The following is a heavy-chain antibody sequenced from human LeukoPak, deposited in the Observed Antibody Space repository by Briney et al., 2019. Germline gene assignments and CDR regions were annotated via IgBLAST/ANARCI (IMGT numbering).Heavy chain of an antibody. J-gene: IGHJ4*02. V-gene: IGHV4-30-2*03. CDR1: GGSISSGGYS. CDR2: IYYSGST. CDR3: ARIGGNTIYDY. Sequence: SQTLSLTCAVSGGSISSGGYSWSWIRQPPGKGLEWIGSIYYSGSTYYNPSLKSRVTISVDTSKNQFSLKLSSVTAADTAVYYCARIGGNTIYDYWGQGTLVTVSS. D-gene: IGHD3-3*01.